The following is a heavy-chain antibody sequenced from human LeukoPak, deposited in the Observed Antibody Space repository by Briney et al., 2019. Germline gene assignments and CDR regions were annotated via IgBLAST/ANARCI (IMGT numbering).Heavy chain of an antibody. CDR2: ISSSSSYI. CDR1: GFTFSSYS. J-gene: IGHJ4*02. CDR3: ARASNYYDSSNFDY. V-gene: IGHV3-21*01. Sequence: GGSLRLSCAASGFTFSSYSMNWVRQAPGKGLEWVSSISSSSSYIYYADSVKGRFTISRDNAKNSLYLQMNSLRAEDTAVYYCARASNYYDSSNFDYWGQGTLVTVSS. D-gene: IGHD3-22*01.